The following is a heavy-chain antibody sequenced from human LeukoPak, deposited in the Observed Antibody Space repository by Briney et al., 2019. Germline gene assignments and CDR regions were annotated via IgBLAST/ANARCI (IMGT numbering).Heavy chain of an antibody. CDR3: ARDPGGGELLDY. CDR2: ISAYSGNT. J-gene: IGHJ4*02. CDR1: GCTFTSYG. D-gene: IGHD1-7*01. Sequence: GASVKVSCKASGCTFTSYGISWVRQAPGQGLEWMGWISAYSGNTNYAQKLQGRVTMTTDTSTSTAYIELRSLRSDDTAVYYCARDPGGGELLDYWGQGTLVTVSS. V-gene: IGHV1-18*01.